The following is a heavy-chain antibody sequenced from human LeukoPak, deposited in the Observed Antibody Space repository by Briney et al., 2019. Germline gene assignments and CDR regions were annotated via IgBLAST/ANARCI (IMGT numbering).Heavy chain of an antibody. CDR2: TFYSGST. Sequence: PSETLSLTCTVSAGSISSYYWSWIRQPPGKGLEWIGYTFYSGSTNYNPSLKSRVTISLNPSKNQFSLKLSSVTAADTAMYYCARHIYRTYYFDSWGQGTLVTVSS. J-gene: IGHJ4*02. CDR3: ARHIYRTYYFDS. D-gene: IGHD1-14*01. CDR1: AGSISSYY. V-gene: IGHV4-59*08.